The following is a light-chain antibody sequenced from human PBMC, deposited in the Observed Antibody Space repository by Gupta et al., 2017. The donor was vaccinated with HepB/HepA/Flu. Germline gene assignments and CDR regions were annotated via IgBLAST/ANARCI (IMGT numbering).Light chain of an antibody. Sequence: SSSLPPDPAVSVALGQTVRITCQGDSLRSYYASWYQQKPGQAPVLVIYGKNNRPSGIPDRFSGSSSGNTAALTITGAQAEDEADYYCNSRDSSGNHVVFGGGTKLTVL. J-gene: IGLJ2*01. CDR1: SLRSYY. CDR2: GKN. CDR3: NSRDSSGNHVV. V-gene: IGLV3-19*01.